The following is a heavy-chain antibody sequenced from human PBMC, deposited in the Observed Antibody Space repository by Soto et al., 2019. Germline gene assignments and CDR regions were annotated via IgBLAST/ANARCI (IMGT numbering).Heavy chain of an antibody. CDR1: GYTFTGHY. CDR3: ARGLGTYYYDSSGYYYDY. D-gene: IGHD3-22*01. J-gene: IGHJ4*02. Sequence: GASVKVSCKASGYTFTGHYMHWVRQAPGQGLEWMGWINPNSGGTNYAQKFQGRVTMTRDTSISTAYMELSRLRSDDTAVYYCARGLGTYYYDSSGYYYDYWGQGTLVTVSS. V-gene: IGHV1-2*02. CDR2: INPNSGGT.